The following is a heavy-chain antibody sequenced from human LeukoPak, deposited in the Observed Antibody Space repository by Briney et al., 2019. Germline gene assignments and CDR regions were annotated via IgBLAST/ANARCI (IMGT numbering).Heavy chain of an antibody. V-gene: IGHV1-69*13. CDR1: GGTFSSYA. CDR3: ARDGHDSSGYYVY. J-gene: IGHJ4*02. CDR2: IIPIFGTA. Sequence: GASVKVSCKASGGTFSSYAISWVRQAPGQGLEWMGGIIPIFGTANYAQKFQGRVTITADESTSTAYMELSSLRSDDTAVYYCARDGHDSSGYYVYWGQGTLVTVSS. D-gene: IGHD3-22*01.